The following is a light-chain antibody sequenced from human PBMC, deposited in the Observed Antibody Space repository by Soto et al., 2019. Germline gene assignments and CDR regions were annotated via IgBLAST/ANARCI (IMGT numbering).Light chain of an antibody. J-gene: IGLJ1*01. CDR3: SSYTTSNTRQIV. V-gene: IGLV2-14*03. Sequence: QSVLTQPASVSGSPGQSITISCTGTSSDVGGYNYVSWYLHHPGKALKLMIFDVSNRPSGVSNRFSGSKSGNTASLTISGLQPEDEADYYCSSYTTSNTRQIVFGTGTKVTVL. CDR1: SSDVGGYNY. CDR2: DVS.